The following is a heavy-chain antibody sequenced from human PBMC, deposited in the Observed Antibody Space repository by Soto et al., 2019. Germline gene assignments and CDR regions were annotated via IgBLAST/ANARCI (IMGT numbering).Heavy chain of an antibody. Sequence: EVQLLESGGGLVQPGGSLRLSCAASGFTFSSYAMSWVRQAPGKGLEWVSAISGSGGSTYYADSVKGRFTISRDNSKNTLYLQMNSLIAEDTAVYYCAKRTSGRENYYYYYYMDVWGKGTTVTVSS. J-gene: IGHJ6*03. CDR3: AKRTSGRENYYYYYYMDV. CDR1: GFTFSSYA. V-gene: IGHV3-23*01. D-gene: IGHD3-10*01. CDR2: ISGSGGST.